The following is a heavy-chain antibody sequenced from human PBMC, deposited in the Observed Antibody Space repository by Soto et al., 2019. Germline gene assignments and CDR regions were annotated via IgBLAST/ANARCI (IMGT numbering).Heavy chain of an antibody. Sequence: QVQLVESGGGVVQPGRSLRLSCAASGFTFSSYAMHWVRQAPGKGLEWVAVISYDGSNKYYADSVKGRFTISRDNSKNTLYLQMNSLRAEDTAVYYCAREEMQWLVSPSGAFDIWGQGTMVTVSS. CDR3: AREEMQWLVSPSGAFDI. V-gene: IGHV3-30-3*01. CDR1: GFTFSSYA. CDR2: ISYDGSNK. D-gene: IGHD6-19*01. J-gene: IGHJ3*02.